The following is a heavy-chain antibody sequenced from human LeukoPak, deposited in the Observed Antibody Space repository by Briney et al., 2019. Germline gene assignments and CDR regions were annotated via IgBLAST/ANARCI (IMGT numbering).Heavy chain of an antibody. CDR3: ARAGIFDY. CDR2: INPSGGST. V-gene: IGHV1-46*01. J-gene: IGHJ4*02. CDR1: GYTFTIYY. D-gene: IGHD3-10*01. Sequence: ASVKASCKASGYTFTIYYIHWVRQAPGQGLEWMGIINPSGGSTSYAQKFQGRVTMTRDTSTSTVYMGLSSLRSEDTAVYYCARAGIFDYWGQGTLVTVSS.